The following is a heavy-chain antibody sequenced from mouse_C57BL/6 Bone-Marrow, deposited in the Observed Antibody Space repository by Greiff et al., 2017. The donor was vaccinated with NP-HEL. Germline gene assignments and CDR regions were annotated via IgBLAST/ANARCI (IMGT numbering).Heavy chain of an antibody. CDR1: GFSLTSYG. Sequence: VKLMESGPGLVQPSQSLSITCTVSGFSLTSYGVHWVRQSPGKGLEWLGVIWSGGSTDYNAAFISRLSISKDNSKSQVFFKMNSLQADDTAIYYCARKGRGLPWYFDVWGTGTTVTVSS. D-gene: IGHD2-4*01. J-gene: IGHJ1*03. CDR2: IWSGGST. CDR3: ARKGRGLPWYFDV. V-gene: IGHV2-2*01.